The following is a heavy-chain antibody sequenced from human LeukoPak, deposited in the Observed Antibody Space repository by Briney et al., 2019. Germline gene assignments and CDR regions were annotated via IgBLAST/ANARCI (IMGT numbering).Heavy chain of an antibody. CDR3: ASHHYYDSSGVGAFDI. D-gene: IGHD3-22*01. V-gene: IGHV1-46*01. CDR1: GYTFTSYY. Sequence: GASVKVSCKASGYTFTSYYMHWVRQAPGQGLEWMGIINPSGGSTSYAQKFQGRVTMTRGMSTSTVYMELSSLRSEDTAVYYCASHHYYDSSGVGAFDIWGQGTMVTVSS. J-gene: IGHJ3*02. CDR2: INPSGGST.